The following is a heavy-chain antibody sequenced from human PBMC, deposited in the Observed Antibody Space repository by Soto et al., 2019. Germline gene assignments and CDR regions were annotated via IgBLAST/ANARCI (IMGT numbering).Heavy chain of an antibody. CDR2: IYHSGST. Sequence: SETLSLTCAVSGGSISSADYSWSWIRQPPGKGLEWIGYIYHSGSTYYNPSLKSRVTISVDRSKNQFSLKLSSVTAADTAVYYCARDRVYGMDVWGQGTTVTVS. V-gene: IGHV4-30-2*01. J-gene: IGHJ6*02. CDR3: ARDRVYGMDV. CDR1: GGSISSADYS. D-gene: IGHD3-10*01.